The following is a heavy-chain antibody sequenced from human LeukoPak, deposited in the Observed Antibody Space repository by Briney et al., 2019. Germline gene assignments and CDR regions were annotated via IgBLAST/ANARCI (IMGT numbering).Heavy chain of an antibody. CDR3: SLRLGGVIVKDY. CDR2: INHSGST. J-gene: IGHJ4*02. V-gene: IGHV4-34*03. Sequence: SETLSLTCAVYGGSFSGYYWSWIRQPPGKGLEWIGEINHSGSTNYNLSLKSRVTISIDTSKNQFSLKLSSVTAADTAVYYCSLRLGGVIVKDYWGQGTLVTVSS. CDR1: GGSFSGYY. D-gene: IGHD3-16*02.